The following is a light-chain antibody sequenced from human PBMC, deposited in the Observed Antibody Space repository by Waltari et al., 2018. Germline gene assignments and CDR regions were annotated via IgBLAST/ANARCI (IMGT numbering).Light chain of an antibody. J-gene: IGKJ4*01. CDR1: QTVGSD. CDR2: GAS. CDR3: QQYNEWPPLT. V-gene: IGKV3-15*01. Sequence: EIVMTQSPVTLSVSPGERATLSCLASQTVGSDLAWYQQKPGQPPRLLIYGASTRATDIPARFSGHGSGTEFTLTISGLQSEDFAVYYCQQYNEWPPLTFGGGTKVDIK.